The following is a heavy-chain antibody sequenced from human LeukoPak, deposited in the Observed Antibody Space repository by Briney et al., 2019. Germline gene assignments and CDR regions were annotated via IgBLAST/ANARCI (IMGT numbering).Heavy chain of an antibody. Sequence: SVKVSCKASGGTFRSYAISWVRQAPGQGLEWMGGIIPIFGTATYAQKFQGRVTITADESTSTAYMELSSLRSEDTAVYYCARDRYAYQLLQGAHDAFDIWGQGTMVTVSS. CDR2: IIPIFGTA. CDR1: GGTFRSYA. J-gene: IGHJ3*02. CDR3: ARDRYAYQLLQGAHDAFDI. D-gene: IGHD2-2*01. V-gene: IGHV1-69*13.